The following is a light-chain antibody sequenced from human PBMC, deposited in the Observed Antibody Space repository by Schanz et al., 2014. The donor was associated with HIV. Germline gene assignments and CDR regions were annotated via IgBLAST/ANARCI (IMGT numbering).Light chain of an antibody. CDR1: QDISSH. V-gene: IGKV1-8*01. CDR3: QQLNT. Sequence: AIRMTQSPSSFSASTGDRVTITCRASQDISSHLAWYQQNPGKAPKVLIYDASTLQSGVPSRFSGSASGTLFTLTISCLQSEDFATYYCQQLNTFGPGTKVDIK. CDR2: DAS. J-gene: IGKJ3*01.